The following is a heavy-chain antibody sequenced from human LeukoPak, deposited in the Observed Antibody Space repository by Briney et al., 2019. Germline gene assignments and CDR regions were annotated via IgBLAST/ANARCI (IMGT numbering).Heavy chain of an antibody. CDR1: GFSFNSAW. CDR3: IADIPPPRGYDYPFDY. CDR2: IKSKVDGGTT. J-gene: IGHJ4*02. D-gene: IGHD5-12*01. Sequence: RPGGSLRLSCAASGFSFNSAWMSWVRQAPGKGLECVGRIKSKVDGGTTDYAAPVKGRLTISRDDSKNMLYLQMDSLKSEDTGVYYCIADIPPPRGYDYPFDYWGQGTLVTVSS. V-gene: IGHV3-15*01.